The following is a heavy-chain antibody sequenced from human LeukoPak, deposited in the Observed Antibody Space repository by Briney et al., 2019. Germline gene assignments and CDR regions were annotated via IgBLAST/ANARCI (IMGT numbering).Heavy chain of an antibody. J-gene: IGHJ4*02. CDR1: GGSFSGYY. CDR2: INHSGST. D-gene: IGHD6-13*01. Sequence: SETLSLTCAVYGGSFSGYYWSWIRQPPGKGLEWIGEINHSGSTNYNPSLKSRVTMSVDTSKNQFSLKLSSVTAADTAVYYCALLDREAAAGSLIDYWGQGTLVTVSS. V-gene: IGHV4-34*01. CDR3: ALLDREAAAGSLIDY.